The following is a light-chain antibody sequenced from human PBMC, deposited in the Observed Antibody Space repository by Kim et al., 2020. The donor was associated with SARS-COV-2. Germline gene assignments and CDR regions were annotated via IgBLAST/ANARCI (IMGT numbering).Light chain of an antibody. CDR3: QQYGSTPPIT. CDR2: GAS. Sequence: PAERATLPCRASQSVSSSNLSWYQQKPGQAPRLLIYGASSRATGIPDRFSGSGSGTDFTLTISRLEPEDFAVYYCQQYGSTPPITFGQGTRLEIK. CDR1: QSVSSSN. V-gene: IGKV3-20*01. J-gene: IGKJ5*01.